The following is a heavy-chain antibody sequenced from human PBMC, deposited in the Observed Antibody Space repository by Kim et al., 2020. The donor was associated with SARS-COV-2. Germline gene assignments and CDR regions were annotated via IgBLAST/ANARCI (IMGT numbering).Heavy chain of an antibody. Sequence: GGSLRLSCAASGFTFSDYYMRWIRQAPGKGLEWVSYISSSGSTIYYPDSVKGRFTISRDNAKNSLYLQMNSLRAEDTAVYYCARVRGAAGPFYYYYFGMDVWCQGSTVAAAS. J-gene: IGHJ6*02. CDR2: ISSSGSTI. D-gene: IGHD6-13*01. CDR3: ARVRGAAGPFYYYYFGMDV. V-gene: IGHV3-11*01. CDR1: GFTFSDYY.